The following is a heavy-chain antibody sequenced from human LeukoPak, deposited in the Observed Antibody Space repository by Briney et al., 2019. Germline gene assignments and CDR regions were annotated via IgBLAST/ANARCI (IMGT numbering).Heavy chain of an antibody. D-gene: IGHD2-15*01. V-gene: IGHV4-59*01. J-gene: IGHJ5*02. CDR2: ISFSGST. Sequence: SETLSLTCTVSGDSISPYYWSWIRQPPGKELEWIGYISFSGSTNYNPSLKSRVTISEDTSKNQFSLKLSSVTAADTAVYYCARAEVVVAATHRWFDPWGQGTLVTVSS. CDR1: GDSISPYY. CDR3: ARAEVVVAATHRWFDP.